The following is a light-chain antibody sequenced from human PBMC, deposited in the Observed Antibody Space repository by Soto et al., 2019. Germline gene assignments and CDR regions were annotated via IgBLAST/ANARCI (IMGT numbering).Light chain of an antibody. CDR2: SNN. J-gene: IGLJ2*01. V-gene: IGLV1-44*01. CDR3: AAWDDSLNGVI. Sequence: QAVVTQPPSASGTPGQRVTISCSGSSSNIGVNTVNWYQQFPGTAPKLLIYSNNQRPSGVPDRFFGSKSGTSASLAISGLQSEDEADYYCAAWDDSLNGVIFGGGTKLTVL. CDR1: SSNIGVNT.